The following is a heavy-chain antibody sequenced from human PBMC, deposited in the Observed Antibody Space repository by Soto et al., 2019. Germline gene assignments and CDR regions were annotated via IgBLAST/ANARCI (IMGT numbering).Heavy chain of an antibody. CDR3: ARALSPVTIFGVVISSYYGMDV. Sequence: GASVKVSCKASGYTFTGYYMHWVRQAPGQWLEWMGWINPNSGGTNYAQKFQGWVTMTRDTSISTAYMELSRLRSDDTAVYYCARALSPVTIFGVVISSYYGMDVWGQGTTVTVSS. CDR1: GYTFTGYY. J-gene: IGHJ6*02. CDR2: INPNSGGT. D-gene: IGHD3-3*01. V-gene: IGHV1-2*04.